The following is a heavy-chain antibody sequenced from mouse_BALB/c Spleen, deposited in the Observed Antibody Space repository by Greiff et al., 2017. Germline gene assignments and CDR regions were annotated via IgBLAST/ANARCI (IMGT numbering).Heavy chain of an antibody. J-gene: IGHJ4*01. Sequence: EVQLQQSGTVLARPGASVKMSCKASGYTFTSYWMHWVKQRPGQGLEWIGAIYPGNSDTSYNQKFKGKAKLTAVTSTSTAYMELSSLTNEDSAVYYCTRGQLGNYAMDYWGQGTSVTVSS. D-gene: IGHD3-3*01. V-gene: IGHV1-5*01. CDR3: TRGQLGNYAMDY. CDR2: IYPGNSDT. CDR1: GYTFTSYW.